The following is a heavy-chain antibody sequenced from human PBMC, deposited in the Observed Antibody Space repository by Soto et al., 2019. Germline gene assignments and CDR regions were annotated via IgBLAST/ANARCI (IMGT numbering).Heavy chain of an antibody. CDR3: ARNGAYGNDY. V-gene: IGHV4-4*02. Sequence: QMQLQESGPGLVKPSGTLSLTCAVSDGSISSGHWWSWVRQPPGKGLEWIGEIVHTGSTNYNPSLNSRVTISIAKSKNHFYLYRHSITAADTAVYYCARNGAYGNDYWGQGPWSPSPQ. D-gene: IGHD2-8*01. J-gene: IGHJ4*02. CDR1: DGSISSGHW. CDR2: IVHTGST.